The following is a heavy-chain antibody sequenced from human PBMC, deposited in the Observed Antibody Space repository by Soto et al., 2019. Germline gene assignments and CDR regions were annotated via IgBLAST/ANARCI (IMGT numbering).Heavy chain of an antibody. CDR2: ISGSGGST. CDR1: GFTFSSYA. Sequence: EVQLLESGGGLVQPGGSLRLSCAASGFTFSSYAMSWVRQAPGKGLEWVSAISGSGGSTYYADSVKGRFTISRDNSKNTLYLQTNSLRAEDTAVYYCAKDVKDIVLMVYAIDAFDIWGQGTMVTVSS. CDR3: AKDVKDIVLMVYAIDAFDI. D-gene: IGHD2-8*01. V-gene: IGHV3-23*01. J-gene: IGHJ3*02.